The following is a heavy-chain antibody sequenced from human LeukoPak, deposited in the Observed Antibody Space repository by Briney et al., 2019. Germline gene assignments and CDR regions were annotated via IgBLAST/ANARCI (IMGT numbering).Heavy chain of an antibody. Sequence: SETLSLTCTVSGYSISSGYYWGWIRQPPGKGLEWIGSIYHSGSTYYNPSLKSRVTISVDTSKNQFSLKLSSVTAADTAVYYCARAFSLSVHDAFDIWGQGTMVTVSS. CDR1: GYSISSGYY. D-gene: IGHD3-16*02. J-gene: IGHJ3*02. V-gene: IGHV4-38-2*02. CDR2: IYHSGST. CDR3: ARAFSLSVHDAFDI.